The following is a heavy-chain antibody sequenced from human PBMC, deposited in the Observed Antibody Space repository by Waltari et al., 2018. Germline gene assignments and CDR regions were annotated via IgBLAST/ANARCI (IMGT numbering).Heavy chain of an antibody. J-gene: IGHJ5*02. CDR1: GGSISSSSYY. Sequence: QLQLQESGPGLVKPSETLSLTCTVSGGSISSSSYYWGWIRQPPGKGLEWIGSIYYSGSTYDNPTLKSRVTISVDTSKNQFSLKLSSVTAADTAVYYCARSRRITIGWFDPWGQGTLVTVSS. CDR3: ARSRRITIGWFDP. CDR2: IYYSGST. D-gene: IGHD3-3*01. V-gene: IGHV4-39*01.